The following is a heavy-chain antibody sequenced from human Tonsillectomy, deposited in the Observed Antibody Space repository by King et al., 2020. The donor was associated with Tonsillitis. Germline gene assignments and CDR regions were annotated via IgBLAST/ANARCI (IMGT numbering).Heavy chain of an antibody. D-gene: IGHD3-22*01. V-gene: IGHV3-30*18. CDR1: GFTFSSYG. J-gene: IGHJ4*02. Sequence: VQLVESGGGVVQPGRSLRLSCAASGFTFSSYGMHWVRQAPGKGLEWVTVISYDGSDKYYADSVKGRFTLSRDNSKNTLHLQMNSLRAEDTAVYYCAKDLGYYDSIGYFDYWRQGTLVTVSS. CDR2: ISYDGSDK. CDR3: AKDLGYYDSIGYFDY.